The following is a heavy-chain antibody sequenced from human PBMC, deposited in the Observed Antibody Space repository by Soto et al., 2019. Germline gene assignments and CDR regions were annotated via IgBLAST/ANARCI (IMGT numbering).Heavy chain of an antibody. CDR1: GFTFSSYA. V-gene: IGHV3-23*01. D-gene: IGHD6-13*01. Sequence: GVLRLSCAASGFTFSSYAMSWVRQAPGKGLEWVSAISGSGGSTYYADSVKGRFTISRDNSKNTLYLQMNSLRAEDTAVYYCAKAWAAAGPFDYWGQGTLVTVSS. CDR3: AKAWAAAGPFDY. J-gene: IGHJ4*02. CDR2: ISGSGGST.